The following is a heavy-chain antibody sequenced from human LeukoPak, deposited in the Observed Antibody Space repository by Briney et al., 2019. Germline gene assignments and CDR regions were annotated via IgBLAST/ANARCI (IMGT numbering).Heavy chain of an antibody. V-gene: IGHV1-69*13. CDR1: GGTFSSYA. J-gene: IGHJ4*02. D-gene: IGHD3-22*01. CDR3: ARTTYYYDSSGYYYDY. CDR2: IIPIFGTA. Sequence: ASVKVSCKASGGTFSSYAISWVRQAPGQGLEWMGGIIPIFGTANYAQKFQGRVTITADESTSTAYMELSSLRSEDTAAYYCARTTYYYDSSGYYYDYWGQGTLVTVSS.